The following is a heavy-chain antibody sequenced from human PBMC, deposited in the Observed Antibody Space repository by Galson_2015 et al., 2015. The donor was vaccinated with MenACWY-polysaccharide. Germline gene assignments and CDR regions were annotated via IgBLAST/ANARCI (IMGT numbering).Heavy chain of an antibody. CDR3: AKDRHWNSFDC. V-gene: IGHV3-7*04. CDR2: IKNDGTAK. Sequence: SLRLSCATSGFIFSNYWMSWVRLTPGKGLEWLGNIKNDGTAKNYVDSVKGRFTFSRDNTKNSLYLQMSSLRVEDTAVYYCAKDRHWNSFDCWGQGTLVTVSS. CDR1: GFIFSNYW. J-gene: IGHJ4*02. D-gene: IGHD1/OR15-1a*01.